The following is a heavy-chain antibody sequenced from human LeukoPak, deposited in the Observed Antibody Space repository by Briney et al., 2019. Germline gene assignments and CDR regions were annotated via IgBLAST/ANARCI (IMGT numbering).Heavy chain of an antibody. CDR1: GYTFTGYY. D-gene: IGHD3-22*01. Sequence: GASVKVSCKASGYTFTGYYMHWVRQAPGQGLEWMGWINPNSGGTNYAQKFQGRVTMTRDTSISTAYMELSRLRSDDTAVYYCARDGVETPRVYKDYYDSSGSLGYWGQGTLVTVSS. CDR2: INPNSGGT. CDR3: ARDGVETPRVYKDYYDSSGSLGY. J-gene: IGHJ4*02. V-gene: IGHV1-2*02.